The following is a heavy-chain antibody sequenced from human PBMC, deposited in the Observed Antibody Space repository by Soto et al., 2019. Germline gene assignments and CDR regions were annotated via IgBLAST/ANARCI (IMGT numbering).Heavy chain of an antibody. Sequence: PSETLSLTCTVSGGSISSYYWSWIRQPPGKGLEWIGYIYYSGSTNYNPSLKSRVTISVDTSKNQFSLKLSSVTAADTAVYYCALDQSAYYYDSSGYYGGFDYWGQGTLVTVSS. J-gene: IGHJ4*02. CDR3: ALDQSAYYYDSSGYYGGFDY. CDR2: IYYSGST. V-gene: IGHV4-59*01. CDR1: GGSISSYY. D-gene: IGHD3-22*01.